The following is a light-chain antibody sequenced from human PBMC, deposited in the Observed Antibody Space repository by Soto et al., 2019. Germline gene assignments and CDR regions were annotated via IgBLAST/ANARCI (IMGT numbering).Light chain of an antibody. Sequence: EIVLTQSPATLSLSPGERATLSCRASQSVSSFLACYQQKPGQAPRLLIYDASNRATGIPARFSGSGSGTDFTLSISSLEAEDFAVYYCQQRINWPLTFGGGTKVEIK. CDR1: QSVSSF. V-gene: IGKV3-11*01. CDR2: DAS. CDR3: QQRINWPLT. J-gene: IGKJ4*01.